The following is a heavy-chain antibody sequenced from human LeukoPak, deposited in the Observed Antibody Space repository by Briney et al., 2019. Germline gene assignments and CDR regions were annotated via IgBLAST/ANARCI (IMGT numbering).Heavy chain of an antibody. D-gene: IGHD2-15*01. CDR2: IKQDRSEK. CDR1: GFTFSNYW. J-gene: IGHJ6*03. V-gene: IGHV3-7*01. CDR3: AKDVGYCSGGSCYYMDV. Sequence: AGGSLRLSCAASGFTFSNYWMSWVRQAPGKGLEWVANIKQDRSEKYYADSVKGRFTISRDNSKNTLYLQMNSLRAEDTAVYYCAKDVGYCSGGSCYYMDVWGKGTTVTVSS.